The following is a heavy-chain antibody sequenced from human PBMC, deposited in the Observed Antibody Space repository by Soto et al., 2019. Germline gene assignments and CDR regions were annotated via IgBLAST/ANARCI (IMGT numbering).Heavy chain of an antibody. CDR3: ARGGYDSSGAISDAFDI. J-gene: IGHJ3*02. Sequence: QVQLQESGPGLVKPSQTLSLTCTVSGGSISSGDYYWSWIRQPPGKGLEWIGYIYCSGSTYYNPSLKSRVTISVDTSKNQFSLKLSSVTAADTAVYYCARGGYDSSGAISDAFDIWGQGTMVTVSS. D-gene: IGHD3-22*01. CDR2: IYCSGST. V-gene: IGHV4-30-4*01. CDR1: GGSISSGDYY.